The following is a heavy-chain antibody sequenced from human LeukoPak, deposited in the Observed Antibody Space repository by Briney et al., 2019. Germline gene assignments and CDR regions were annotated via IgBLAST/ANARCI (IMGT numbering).Heavy chain of an antibody. CDR3: ARAYSSGSPRDY. D-gene: IGHD3-10*01. J-gene: IGHJ4*02. CDR2: VNPNSGNT. V-gene: IGHV1-18*01. Sequence: GASVKVSCKASGYTFTSYDINWVRQATGQGLEWMGWVNPNSGNTNYAQELQGRVTMTTDTSTSTAYMELRSLRSDDTAVYYCARAYSSGSPRDYWGQGTLVTVSS. CDR1: GYTFTSYD.